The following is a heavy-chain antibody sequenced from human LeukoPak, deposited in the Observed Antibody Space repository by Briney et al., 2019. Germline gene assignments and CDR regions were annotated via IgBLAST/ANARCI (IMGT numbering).Heavy chain of an antibody. D-gene: IGHD6-6*01. CDR2: IYYSGST. V-gene: IGHV4-39*01. Sequence: PSETLSLTCTVSGGSISSSSYYWGWIRQPPGKGLEWIGSIYYSGSTYYNPSLKSRVTISVDTSKNQFSLKLSSVTAADTAVYYCARLAARPSNFDYWGQGTLVTVSS. CDR3: ARLAARPSNFDY. J-gene: IGHJ4*02. CDR1: GGSISSSSYY.